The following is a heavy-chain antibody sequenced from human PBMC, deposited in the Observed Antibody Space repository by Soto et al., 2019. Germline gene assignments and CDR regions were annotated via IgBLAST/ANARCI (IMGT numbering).Heavy chain of an antibody. D-gene: IGHD3-3*01. CDR3: AADNPIDFWSGYFVGDRFDP. J-gene: IGHJ5*02. CDR1: GVTFSSYV. Sequence: QPAGSLRLSCAASGVTFSSYVMSWARQAPGKGLEWVSYISSSSSTIYYADSVKGRFTISRDMSTSTAYMELSSLRSEDTAVYYCAADNPIDFWSGYFVGDRFDPWGQGTLVTVSS. CDR2: ISSSSSTI. V-gene: IGHV3-48*01.